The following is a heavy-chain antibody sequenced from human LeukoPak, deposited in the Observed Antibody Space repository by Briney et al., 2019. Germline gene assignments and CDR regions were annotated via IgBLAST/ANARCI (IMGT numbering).Heavy chain of an antibody. Sequence: PSETLSLTCTVSGGSIKSHFWSWVRQPPGKRLEWIGYIFHSGSTNYNPSLKSRVTISVDKSKNQFSLKLSSVTAADTAVYYCARQKVRRIQIDYWGQGTLVTVSS. D-gene: IGHD3-10*01. J-gene: IGHJ4*02. CDR3: ARQKVRRIQIDY. CDR1: GGSIKSHF. CDR2: IFHSGST. V-gene: IGHV4-59*11.